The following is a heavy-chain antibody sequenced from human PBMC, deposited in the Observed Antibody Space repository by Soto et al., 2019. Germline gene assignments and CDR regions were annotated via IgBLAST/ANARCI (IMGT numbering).Heavy chain of an antibody. V-gene: IGHV4-59*08. CDR3: ASHKVYGDYHFDY. CDR1: GGSISSSF. CDR2: IYSSGNT. Sequence: SETLSLTCTVSGGSISSSFWNWVRQPPGKGLEWIGYIYSSGNTNYNPSLKSRVTMSVDTSKNQFSLKLSSVTAADTAVYYCASHKVYGDYHFDYWGQGTLVTV. D-gene: IGHD4-17*01. J-gene: IGHJ4*02.